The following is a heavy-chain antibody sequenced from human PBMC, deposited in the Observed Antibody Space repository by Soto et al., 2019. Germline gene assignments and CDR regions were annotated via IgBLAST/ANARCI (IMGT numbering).Heavy chain of an antibody. D-gene: IGHD2-2*02. J-gene: IGHJ6*02. Sequence: GASVKVSCKASGGTFSSYAISWVRQAPGQGLEWMGGIIPIFGTANYAQKFQGRVTITADESTSTAYMELSSLRSEDTAVYYCAREGGPAAIGYYYYGMDVWGQGTTVTVSS. CDR2: IIPIFGTA. V-gene: IGHV1-69*13. CDR1: GGTFSSYA. CDR3: AREGGPAAIGYYYYGMDV.